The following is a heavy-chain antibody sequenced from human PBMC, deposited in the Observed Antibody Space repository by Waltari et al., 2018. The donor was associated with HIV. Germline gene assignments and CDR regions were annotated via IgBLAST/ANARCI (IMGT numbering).Heavy chain of an antibody. Sequence: EVQLVESGGGLVQPGGSLRLSCAASGFTFSSSWMHWVRQAPGKGRVWVSRINSDGSSTSYADSVKGRFTISRDNAKNTLYLQMNSLRAEDTAVYYCAREQWLVSRGFYYFDYWGQGTLVTVSS. V-gene: IGHV3-74*01. CDR1: GFTFSSSW. J-gene: IGHJ4*02. CDR3: AREQWLVSRGFYYFDY. CDR2: INSDGSST. D-gene: IGHD6-19*01.